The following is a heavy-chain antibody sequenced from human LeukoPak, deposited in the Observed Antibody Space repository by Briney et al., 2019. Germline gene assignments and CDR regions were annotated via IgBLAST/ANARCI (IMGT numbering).Heavy chain of an antibody. CDR3: ARYCSSTSCLGTDAFDI. V-gene: IGHV1-2*02. D-gene: IGHD2-2*01. CDR2: INPNSGGT. J-gene: IGHJ3*02. CDR1: GYTFTGYY. Sequence: ASVKVSCKASGYTFTGYYMHWVRQAPGQGLEWMGWINPNSGGTNYAQKFQGRVTMTRDTSISTAYMELSRLRSDDTAVYYCARYCSSTSCLGTDAFDIGAKGKM.